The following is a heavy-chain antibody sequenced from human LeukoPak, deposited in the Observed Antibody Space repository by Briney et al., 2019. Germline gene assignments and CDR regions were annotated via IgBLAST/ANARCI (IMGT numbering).Heavy chain of an antibody. V-gene: IGHV1-8*01. Sequence: ASVKVSCKASGYTFTNYDINWVRQATGQGPEWMGWMNPKSGNTGYAQKFQGRVTMTRNTSISTAYMELSSLRSDDTAVYYCARDQDIVVVVAALRQSEMGGFDPWGQGTLVTVSS. D-gene: IGHD2-15*01. CDR3: ARDQDIVVVVAALRQSEMGGFDP. CDR1: GYTFTNYD. CDR2: MNPKSGNT. J-gene: IGHJ5*02.